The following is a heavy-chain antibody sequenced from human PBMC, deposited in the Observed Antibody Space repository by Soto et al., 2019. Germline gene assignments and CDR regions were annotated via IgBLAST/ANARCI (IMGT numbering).Heavy chain of an antibody. Sequence: PGGSLRLSCAASGFTFSSYAMSWVRQAPGKGLEWVSASSGSGGSTYYADSVKGRFTISRDNAKNTLYLQMNSLRAEDTAVYYCAKRPGYYDFWSGYLSMDVWGQGTTVTVSS. CDR3: AKRPGYYDFWSGYLSMDV. CDR1: GFTFSSYA. D-gene: IGHD3-3*01. J-gene: IGHJ6*02. CDR2: SSGSGGST. V-gene: IGHV3-23*01.